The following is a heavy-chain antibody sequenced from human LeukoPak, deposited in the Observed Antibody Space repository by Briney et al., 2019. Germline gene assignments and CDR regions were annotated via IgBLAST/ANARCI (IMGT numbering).Heavy chain of an antibody. CDR3: ARNYDILTGYPFH. CDR2: INPNSGGT. CDR1: GYTFTGYY. Sequence: ASVKVSCKASGYTFTGYYMHWVRQAPGQGLEWMGWINPNSGGTNYAQKFQGRVTMTRDTSISTAYMELSRLRSDDTAVYYCARNYDILTGYPFHWGQGTLVTVSS. J-gene: IGHJ4*02. D-gene: IGHD3-9*01. V-gene: IGHV1-2*02.